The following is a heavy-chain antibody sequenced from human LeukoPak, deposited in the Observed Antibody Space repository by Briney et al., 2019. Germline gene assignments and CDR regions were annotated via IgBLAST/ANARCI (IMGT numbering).Heavy chain of an antibody. Sequence: SETLSLTCTVSGGYISSYYWSWIRQPPGKGLEWIGEINHSGSTNYNPSLKSRVTISVDTSKNQFSLKLSSVTAADTAVYYCARLRQQLVSYYYYMDVWGKGTTVTVSS. D-gene: IGHD6-13*01. V-gene: IGHV4-34*01. CDR2: INHSGST. J-gene: IGHJ6*03. CDR1: GGYISSYY. CDR3: ARLRQQLVSYYYYMDV.